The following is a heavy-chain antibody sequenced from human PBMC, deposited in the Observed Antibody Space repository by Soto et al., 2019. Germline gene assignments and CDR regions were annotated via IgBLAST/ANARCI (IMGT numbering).Heavy chain of an antibody. V-gene: IGHV4-31*03. Sequence: TSETLSLTCTVSGGSISSGGYYWSWIRQHPGKGLEWIGYIYYSGSTYYNPSLKSRVTISVDTSKNQFSLKLSSVTAADTAVYYCARVPFLTRDSSGPDGMDVWGQGTTVTVSS. CDR2: IYYSGST. CDR3: ARVPFLTRDSSGPDGMDV. J-gene: IGHJ6*02. D-gene: IGHD3-22*01. CDR1: GGSISSGGYY.